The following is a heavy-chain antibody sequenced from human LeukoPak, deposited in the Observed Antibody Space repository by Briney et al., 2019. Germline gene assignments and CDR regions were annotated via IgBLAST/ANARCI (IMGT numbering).Heavy chain of an antibody. J-gene: IGHJ5*02. CDR3: ARHSKRYCTNGVCYSAVYDNWFDP. D-gene: IGHD2-8*01. V-gene: IGHV4-39*01. CDR1: GGSITSSIYY. CDR2: IYYSGST. Sequence: PSETLSLTCSVSGGSITSSIYYWGWIRQPPGKGLEWIGSIYYSGSTYYNPSLKSRVTISVDTSKNQFSLKLSSVTAADTAVYYCARHSKRYCTNGVCYSAVYDNWFDPWGQGTLVTVSS.